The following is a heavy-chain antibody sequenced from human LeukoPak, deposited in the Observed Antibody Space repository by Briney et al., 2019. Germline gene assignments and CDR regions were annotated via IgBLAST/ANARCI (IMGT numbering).Heavy chain of an antibody. V-gene: IGHV4-59*01. CDR2: IYYGGST. J-gene: IGHJ4*02. CDR1: GGSISNYY. Sequence: KPSETLSLTCTVSGGSISNYYWSWIRQPPGKGLEWIGYIYYGGSTNYNPSLKSRVTISVATSKNQFSLKLSSVTAADTAVYYCARGGYSYEARYYFDYWGQGTLVTVSS. CDR3: ARGGYSYEARYYFDY. D-gene: IGHD5-18*01.